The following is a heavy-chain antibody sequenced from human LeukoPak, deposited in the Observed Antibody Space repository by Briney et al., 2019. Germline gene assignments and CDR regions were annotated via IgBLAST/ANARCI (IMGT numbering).Heavy chain of an antibody. CDR3: ARVREYCSSTSCYACYFDY. CDR2: ISAYNGNT. Sequence: ASVKVSCKASGYTFTSYGISWVRQAPGQGLEWMGWISAYNGNTNYAQKLQGRVTMTTDTSTSTACMELRSLRSDDTAVYYCARVREYCSSTSCYACYFDYWGQGTLVTVSS. D-gene: IGHD2-2*01. J-gene: IGHJ4*02. V-gene: IGHV1-18*01. CDR1: GYTFTSYG.